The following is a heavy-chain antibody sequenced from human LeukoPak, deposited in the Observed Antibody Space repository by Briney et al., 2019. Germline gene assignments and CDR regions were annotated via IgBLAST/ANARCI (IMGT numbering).Heavy chain of an antibody. V-gene: IGHV4-39*01. CDR1: GDSFTSNNYY. CDR3: ARQIGAYYYYYMDV. D-gene: IGHD2/OR15-2a*01. J-gene: IGHJ6*03. CDR2: FYYGGNT. Sequence: SETLSLTCTVSGDSFTSNNYYWGWIRQPPGKGLEWIGNFYYGGNTYYNPSLKSRVTISVNMSKNQFSLKLSSVTAADTAVYYCARQIGAYYYYYMDVWGKGTTVTVSS.